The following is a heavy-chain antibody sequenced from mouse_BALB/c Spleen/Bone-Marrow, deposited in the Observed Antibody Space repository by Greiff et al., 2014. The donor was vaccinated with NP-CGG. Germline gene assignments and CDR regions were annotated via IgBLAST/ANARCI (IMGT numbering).Heavy chain of an antibody. V-gene: IGHV1-69*02. CDR2: IDPSDSET. J-gene: IGHJ4*01. D-gene: IGHD2-3*01. CDR1: GYTFTSYW. Sequence: QVHVKQSGAELVKPGAPVRLSCKASGYTFTSYWMNWVKQRPGRGLEWIGRIDPSDSETHYNQKFKDKATPTVDKSSSTAYIQLSSLTSEDSAVYYCARALGDGYYYAMDYWGQGTSVTVSS. CDR3: ARALGDGYYYAMDY.